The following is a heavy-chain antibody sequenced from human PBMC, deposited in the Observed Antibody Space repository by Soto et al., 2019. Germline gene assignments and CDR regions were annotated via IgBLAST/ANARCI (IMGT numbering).Heavy chain of an antibody. D-gene: IGHD2-15*01. CDR1: GGSISRYY. J-gene: IGHJ4*02. V-gene: IGHV4-59*01. CDR3: GRGRYCSGGDCYSGPQH. CDR2: FYYTGST. Sequence: QVQLQESGPGLVKPSETLSLTCTVSGGSISRYYWSWIRQPPGKGLVWIGSFYYTGSTNYNPSLESRVTISVDTSKNQFSLKLISVTAADTAVYYCGRGRYCSGGDCYSGPQHWGQGTLVTVSS.